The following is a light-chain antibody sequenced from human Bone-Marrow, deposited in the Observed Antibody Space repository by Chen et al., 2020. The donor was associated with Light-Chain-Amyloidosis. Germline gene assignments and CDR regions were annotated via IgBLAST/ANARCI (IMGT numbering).Light chain of an antibody. CDR1: QTISSNN. V-gene: IGKV3-20*01. CDR2: GSS. J-gene: IGKJ4*01. Sequence: EIVLTQSPGTLSLSPGEGANLSCGASQTISSNNLTWYQQKFGQAPRLLIYGSSSRATGIPDRFTGSGSGTDFTLTINRLEPEDFAMYYCQQYGTSPLTFGGGTKVEIK. CDR3: QQYGTSPLT.